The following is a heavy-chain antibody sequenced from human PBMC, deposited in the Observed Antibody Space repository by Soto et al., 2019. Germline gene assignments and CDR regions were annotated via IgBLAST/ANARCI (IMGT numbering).Heavy chain of an antibody. J-gene: IGHJ5*02. CDR2: ISYRGST. Sequence: QVQLQESGPGLVKPSQTLSLTCTVSGGSINSGAYYWSWVRQHPGKGLEWIGYISYRGSTYYNPYLKSRVNIPVDPSKTEFSLNLNSVTAADTAVYYCAGVSATGTRWFGPWGQGTLVTVSS. D-gene: IGHD3-9*01. CDR1: GGSINSGAYY. CDR3: AGVSATGTRWFGP. V-gene: IGHV4-31*03.